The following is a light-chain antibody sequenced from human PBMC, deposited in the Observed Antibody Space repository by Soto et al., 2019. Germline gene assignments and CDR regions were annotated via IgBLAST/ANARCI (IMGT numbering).Light chain of an antibody. CDR1: QSVSGD. J-gene: IGKJ5*01. Sequence: EIVMTQSPATLSVSPGERATLSCRSSQSVSGDLAWYHHKPGQAPRLLIYDASTRALDTPARFAGSGSGTEFTLTISSLQSEDFEVYFCQQYSNGPITFGQGTRLEIK. CDR3: QQYSNGPIT. CDR2: DAS. V-gene: IGKV3-15*01.